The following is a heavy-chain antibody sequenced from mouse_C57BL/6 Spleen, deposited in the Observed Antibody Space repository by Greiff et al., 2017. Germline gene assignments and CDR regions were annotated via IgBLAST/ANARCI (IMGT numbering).Heavy chain of an antibody. J-gene: IGHJ3*01. CDR2: ISSGGSYT. Sequence: EVQLQESGGDLVKPGGSLKLSCAASGFTFSSYGMSWVRQTPDKRLEWVATISSGGSYTYYPDSVKGRFTISRDNAKNTLYLQMSSLKSEDTAMYYCARHSHYYGSSYGFAYWGQGTLVTVSA. D-gene: IGHD1-1*01. V-gene: IGHV5-6*01. CDR1: GFTFSSYG. CDR3: ARHSHYYGSSYGFAY.